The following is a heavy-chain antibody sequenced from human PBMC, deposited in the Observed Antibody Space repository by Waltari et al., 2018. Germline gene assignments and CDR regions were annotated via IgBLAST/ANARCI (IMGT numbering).Heavy chain of an antibody. CDR2: FDPDDEST. CDR3: ARGPVGAAIWFDL. V-gene: IGHV1-69-2*01. D-gene: IGHD1-26*01. Sequence: VQLVQSGAEVKMPGATVKVSCTASGYTFPHFYIHWLQQAPGKGPEWMGRFDPDDESTIFAPRFQGRITITADTSTDTGHMELTSLRSEDTAVYYCARGPVGAAIWFDLWGQGSLVTVSS. J-gene: IGHJ5*02. CDR1: GYTFPHFY.